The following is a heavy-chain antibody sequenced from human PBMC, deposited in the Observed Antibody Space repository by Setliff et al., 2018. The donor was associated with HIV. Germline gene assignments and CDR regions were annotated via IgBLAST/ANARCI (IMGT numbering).Heavy chain of an antibody. CDR2: IGQDGSEK. CDR3: ARKLRPGHGVDV. J-gene: IGHJ6*02. D-gene: IGHD3-10*01. V-gene: IGHV3-7*01. Sequence: GGSLRLSCELSGFTFSNYGMHWVRQAPGKGLEWGASIGQDGSEKNYVDSVKGRFTISRDNAKNSMDLQMNSLRAEDTAIYYCARKLRPGHGVDVWGQGTTVTVSS. CDR1: GFTFSNYG.